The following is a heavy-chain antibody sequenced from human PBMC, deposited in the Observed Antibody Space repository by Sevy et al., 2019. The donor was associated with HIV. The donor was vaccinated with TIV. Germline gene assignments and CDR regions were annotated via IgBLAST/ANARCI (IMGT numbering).Heavy chain of an antibody. CDR1: EFNFNTYH. V-gene: IGHV3-48*01. J-gene: IGHJ3*02. CDR3: VRDLDYSFII. D-gene: IGHD2-21*01. CDR2: IGSGFNT. Sequence: GGSLRLSCAASEFNFNTYHMNWVRQAPGKGLEWISYIGSGFNTYYADSVKDRFTISRDNAKNSLFLQMTGLRAEDTALYFCVRDLDYSFIIWGQGTTVTVSS.